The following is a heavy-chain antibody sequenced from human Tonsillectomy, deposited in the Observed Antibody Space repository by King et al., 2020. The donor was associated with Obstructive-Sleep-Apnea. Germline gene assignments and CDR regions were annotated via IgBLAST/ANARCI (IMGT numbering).Heavy chain of an antibody. V-gene: IGHV3-33*01. CDR2: IWYDGSNK. CDR1: GFTFSSYG. J-gene: IGHJ3*02. D-gene: IGHD6-19*01. Sequence: VQLVESGGGVVQPGRSLRLSCAASGFTFSSYGMHWVRQAPGKGLEWVAVIWYDGSNKYYADSVKGRFTISRDNSKNTLYLQMNSLRAEDTAVYYCARDDGQWLVTGAFDIWGQGTMVTVSS. CDR3: ARDDGQWLVTGAFDI.